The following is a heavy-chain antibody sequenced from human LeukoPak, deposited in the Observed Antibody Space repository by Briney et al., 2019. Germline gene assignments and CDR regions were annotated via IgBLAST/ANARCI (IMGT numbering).Heavy chain of an antibody. CDR2: IYYSGST. D-gene: IGHD2-15*01. Sequence: SETLSLTCTVSGGSISDYYWNWIRQPPGKGLEWIGYIYYSGSTNYNPSLKSRATISVDTSKNQFSLKLSSVTAADTAVYYCARGQRSCSGGSCYGPYFDYWGQGTLVTVSS. V-gene: IGHV4-59*12. CDR1: GGSISDYY. J-gene: IGHJ4*02. CDR3: ARGQRSCSGGSCYGPYFDY.